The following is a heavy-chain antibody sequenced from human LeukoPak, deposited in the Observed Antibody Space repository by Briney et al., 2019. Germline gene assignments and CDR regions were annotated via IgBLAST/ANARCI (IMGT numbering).Heavy chain of an antibody. D-gene: IGHD3-10*01. Sequence: KPSETLSLTCTVSGYSISSGCYWGWIRQPPGKGLEWIGSIYHSGSTYYNPSLKSRVTISVDTSKNQFSLKLSSVTAADTAVYYCASYRGTFDYWGQGTLVTVSS. J-gene: IGHJ4*02. CDR2: IYHSGST. V-gene: IGHV4-38-2*02. CDR1: GYSISSGCY. CDR3: ASYRGTFDY.